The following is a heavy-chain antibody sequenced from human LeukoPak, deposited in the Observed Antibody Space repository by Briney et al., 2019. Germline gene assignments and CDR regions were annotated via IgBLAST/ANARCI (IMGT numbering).Heavy chain of an antibody. D-gene: IGHD6-19*01. CDR1: GFTFSSYG. J-gene: IGHJ6*03. Sequence: GGSLRLSCAASGFTFSSYGMHWVRQAPGKGLEWVAFIRYDGSNKYYADSVKGRFTISRDNSKNTLYLQMNSLRAEDTAVYYCAKDSGYSSGWTDYYYYYYMDVWGKGTTVTISS. CDR2: IRYDGSNK. V-gene: IGHV3-30*02. CDR3: AKDSGYSSGWTDYYYYYYMDV.